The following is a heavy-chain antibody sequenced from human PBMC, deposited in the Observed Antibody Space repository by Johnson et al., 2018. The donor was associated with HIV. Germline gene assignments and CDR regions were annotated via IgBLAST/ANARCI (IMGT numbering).Heavy chain of an antibody. Sequence: QVQLVESGGGVVQPGRSLRLTCAVSGFTFSRYVMHWVPQAPGKGLEWVAVMSYDGSNKYYADSVKGRFTISRDNSKNTLYLQLNSLRAEDTAVYYCAREAELLSSSDGIDVWGQGTMGTVSS. CDR2: MSYDGSNK. V-gene: IGHV3-30*03. D-gene: IGHD6-6*01. CDR1: GFTFSRYV. J-gene: IGHJ3*01. CDR3: AREAELLSSSDGIDV.